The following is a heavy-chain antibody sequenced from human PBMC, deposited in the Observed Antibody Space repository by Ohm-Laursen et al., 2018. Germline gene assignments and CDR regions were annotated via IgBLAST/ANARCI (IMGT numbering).Heavy chain of an antibody. Sequence: SDTLSLTCAVYGGSFSGYYWSWIRQPPGKGLEWIGEINHSGSTNYNPSLKSRVTISVDTSKNQFSLKLSSVTAADTAVYYCARLDYDFWSGYQKGLFYWGQGTLVTVSS. CDR2: INHSGST. CDR1: GGSFSGYY. V-gene: IGHV4-34*01. CDR3: ARLDYDFWSGYQKGLFY. J-gene: IGHJ4*02. D-gene: IGHD3-3*01.